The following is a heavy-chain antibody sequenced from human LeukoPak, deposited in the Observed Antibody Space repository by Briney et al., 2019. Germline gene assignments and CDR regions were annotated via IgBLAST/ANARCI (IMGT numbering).Heavy chain of an antibody. CDR3: ARAGTVVDYDPSDAFDV. V-gene: IGHV3-74*01. CDR1: GITFSTYW. Sequence: GGSLRLSCAASGITFSTYWMHWVREAPGKGLVWVSRINSDGSTTSYVDSVEGRFTISRDNAKNTLYLQMNSLRAEDTAVYYCARAGTVVDYDPSDAFDVWGQGTMVTVSS. D-gene: IGHD3-22*01. J-gene: IGHJ3*01. CDR2: INSDGSTT.